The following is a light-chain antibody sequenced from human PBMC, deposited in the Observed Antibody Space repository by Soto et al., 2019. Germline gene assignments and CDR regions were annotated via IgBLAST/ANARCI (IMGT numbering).Light chain of an antibody. CDR3: MQATQYPPYT. CDR1: QSLLHSDGNTY. Sequence: DIVLTQPPLSSPVTLGQPASITCRSSQSLLHSDGNTYLSWLHQRPGQSPRLLIYSISNRLSGVPERFSGSGAGTDFTLKISRVEADDVGIYYCMQATQYPPYTFGQGTKLEI. CDR2: SIS. V-gene: IGKV2-24*01. J-gene: IGKJ2*01.